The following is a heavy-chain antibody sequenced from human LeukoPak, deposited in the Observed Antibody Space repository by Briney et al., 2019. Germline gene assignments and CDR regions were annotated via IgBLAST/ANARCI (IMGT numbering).Heavy chain of an antibody. V-gene: IGHV3-11*04. CDR1: GFTFSDYY. Sequence: GVSLRLSCAASGFTFSDYYMSWIRQAPGKGLEWVSYISSSGSTIYYADSVKGRFTISRDNSKNTLYLQMNSLRAEDTAVYYCAKVAYYYEPYYYYYVDVWGKGTTVTISS. CDR3: AKVAYYYEPYYYYYVDV. D-gene: IGHD3-22*01. CDR2: ISSSGSTI. J-gene: IGHJ6*03.